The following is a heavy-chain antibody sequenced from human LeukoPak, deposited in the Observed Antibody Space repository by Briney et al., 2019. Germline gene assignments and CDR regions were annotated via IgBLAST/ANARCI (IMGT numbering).Heavy chain of an antibody. V-gene: IGHV3-53*01. J-gene: IGHJ2*01. CDR2: LHSGGHT. CDR1: GFTISSNY. CDR3: VRGLSGVSSWYFDL. Sequence: GGSLRLSCAASGFTISSNYLSWVRQAPGKGLVWVSALHSGGHTFYADSVRGRFSISRDISNNALYLQMNNLGPEDTTLYYCVRGLSGVSSWYFDLWGRGALVSVS. D-gene: IGHD7-27*01.